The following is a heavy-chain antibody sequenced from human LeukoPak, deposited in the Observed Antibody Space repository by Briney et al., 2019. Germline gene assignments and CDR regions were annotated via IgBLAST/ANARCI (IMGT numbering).Heavy chain of an antibody. V-gene: IGHV3-48*02. Sequence: PGGSLRLSCAASGFSFVTYSMTWVRQAPGKGLEWVSYIDSSSSTVYYADSVKGRFTISRDNAKNSLYLQMNSLRDEDSAVYYCARYEYTSGRMFDSWGQGTLVTVSS. J-gene: IGHJ4*02. CDR3: ARYEYTSGRMFDS. CDR1: GFSFVTYS. CDR2: IDSSSSTV. D-gene: IGHD6-19*01.